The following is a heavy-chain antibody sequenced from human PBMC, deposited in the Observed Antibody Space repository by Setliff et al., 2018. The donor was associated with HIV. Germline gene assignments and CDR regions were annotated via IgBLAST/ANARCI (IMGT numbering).Heavy chain of an antibody. CDR2: IYISGST. V-gene: IGHV4-61*02. J-gene: IGHJ4*02. CDR1: GGSISSGSCY. CDR3: ARGSRNYYGSGALDY. Sequence: SETLSLTCTVSGGSISSGSCYWSWIRQPAGKGLELIGRIYISGSTNYNPSLKNRFTISVDTSKKQFSLKLSSVTAADTAVYHCARGSRNYYGSGALDYWGQGTLVTVSS. D-gene: IGHD3-10*01.